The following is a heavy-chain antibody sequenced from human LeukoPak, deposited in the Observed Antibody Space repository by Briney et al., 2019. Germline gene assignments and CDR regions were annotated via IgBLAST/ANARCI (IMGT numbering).Heavy chain of an antibody. V-gene: IGHV3-33*01. J-gene: IGHJ4*02. CDR2: IWYDGSNK. D-gene: IGHD3-10*01. Sequence: GGTLRLSCAASGFTFSSYGMHWVRQAPGKGLECVAVIWYDGSNKYYADSVKGRFTISRDNSKSTLYLQMNSLGAEDTAVYYCARGEGRSGSYYHPDYWGQGTLVTVSS. CDR3: ARGEGRSGSYYHPDY. CDR1: GFTFSSYG.